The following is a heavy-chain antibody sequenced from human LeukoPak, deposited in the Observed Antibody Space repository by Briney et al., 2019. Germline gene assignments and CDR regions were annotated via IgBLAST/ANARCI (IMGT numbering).Heavy chain of an antibody. CDR3: ARGQLLWFGSDY. D-gene: IGHD3-10*01. CDR1: GFTFSSYS. CDR2: ISSSSSYI. V-gene: IGHV3-21*01. J-gene: IGHJ4*02. Sequence: PGGSLGLSCAASGFTFSSYSMNWVRQAPGKGLEWVSSISSSSSYIYYADSVKGRFTISRDNAKNSLYLQMNSLRAEDTAVYYCARGQLLWFGSDYWGQGTLVTVSS.